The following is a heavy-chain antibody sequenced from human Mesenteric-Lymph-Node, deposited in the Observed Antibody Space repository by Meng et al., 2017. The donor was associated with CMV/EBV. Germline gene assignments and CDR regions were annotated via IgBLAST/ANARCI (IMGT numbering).Heavy chain of an antibody. CDR3: ARDPGGYFWFDS. V-gene: IGHV1-2*02. Sequence: CQASGYTFTGNFVHWVRQAPGQGLEWMGWINPNSGATNSPQNFQGRVTMTRDTSINTAYIHLSTLRSDDTAVYFCARDPGGYFWFDSWGQGTLVTVSS. CDR2: INPNSGAT. J-gene: IGHJ5*01. CDR1: GYTFTGNF. D-gene: IGHD5-18*01.